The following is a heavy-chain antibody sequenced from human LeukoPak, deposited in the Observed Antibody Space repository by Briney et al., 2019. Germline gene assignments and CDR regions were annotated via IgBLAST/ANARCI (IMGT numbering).Heavy chain of an antibody. Sequence: PSETLSLTCTVSGGSVSSGSYYWSWIRQPAGKGLEWIGYIYYSGSSNYNPYLKSRVTISVDTSKNQFSLKLSSVTAADTAVYYCARARHPNWFDPWGQGTLVTVSS. J-gene: IGHJ5*02. CDR2: IYYSGSS. CDR1: GGSVSSGSYY. CDR3: ARARHPNWFDP. V-gene: IGHV4-61*01.